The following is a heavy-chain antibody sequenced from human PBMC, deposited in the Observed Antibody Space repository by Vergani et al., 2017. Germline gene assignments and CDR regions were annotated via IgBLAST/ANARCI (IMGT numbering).Heavy chain of an antibody. CDR2: ISYDGSNK. CDR3: ARDKAPVGATLGRAFDI. V-gene: IGHV3-30-3*01. J-gene: IGHJ3*02. D-gene: IGHD1-26*01. Sequence: QVQLVESGGGVVQPGRSLRLSCAASGFTFSSYAMHWVRQAPGKGLEWVAVISYDGSNKYYADSVKGRFTISRDNSKNTLYLQMNSLRAEDTAVYYCARDKAPVGATLGRAFDIWGQGTMVAV. CDR1: GFTFSSYA.